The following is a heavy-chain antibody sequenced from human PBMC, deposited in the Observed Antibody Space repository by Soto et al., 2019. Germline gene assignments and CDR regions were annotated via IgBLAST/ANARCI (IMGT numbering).Heavy chain of an antibody. CDR2: ISFDGSNK. J-gene: IGHJ4*02. CDR3: ARHYGDYRGNFDY. D-gene: IGHD4-17*01. CDR1: GFTCSGYA. V-gene: IGHV3-30*14. Sequence: GVPMRLCCAASGFTCSGYAMHWIRKAPGKGLEWVAVISFDGSNKYYADSVKGRFTISRHNSKNTLYLQMNSLRAEDTAVYYCARHYGDYRGNFDYLGQGTLVTVSS.